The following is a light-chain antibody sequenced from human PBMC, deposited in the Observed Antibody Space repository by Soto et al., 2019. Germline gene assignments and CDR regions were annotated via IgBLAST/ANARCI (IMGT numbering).Light chain of an antibody. CDR2: GAS. CDR3: QHYGGSPGT. CDR1: QSVSSN. Sequence: EVVMTQSPATLSVSPGERATLSCRASQSVSSNLAWYQQKPGQAPRLLISGASSRAAGIPDRFSASGSGTDFTLTINRLEPEDFAVYFCQHYGGSPGTFGQGTKVDIK. V-gene: IGKV3-20*01. J-gene: IGKJ1*01.